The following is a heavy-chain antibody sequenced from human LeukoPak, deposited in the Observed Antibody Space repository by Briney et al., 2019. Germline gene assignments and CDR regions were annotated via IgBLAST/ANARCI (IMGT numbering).Heavy chain of an antibody. Sequence: ASVKVSCKVSGYTLTELSMHWVRQAPGKGLEWMRGFDPEDGETIYAQKFQGRVTMTEDTSTDTAYMELSSLRSEDTAVYYCATARRFLEPGDCWGQGTLVTVSS. J-gene: IGHJ4*02. CDR3: ATARRFLEPGDC. CDR1: GYTLTELS. D-gene: IGHD3-3*01. CDR2: FDPEDGET. V-gene: IGHV1-24*01.